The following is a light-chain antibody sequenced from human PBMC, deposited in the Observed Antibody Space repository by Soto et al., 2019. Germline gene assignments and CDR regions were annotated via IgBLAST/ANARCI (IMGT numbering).Light chain of an antibody. Sequence: DIQMTQSPSTLSASVGDRVTITCRASQSISSWLAWYQQKPGKAPNLLIYKASTLESGVLSRFSGTVSGTEFTLTISSLQPDDFATYYCQQYDTYSRTFGQGTKVDIK. CDR2: KAS. V-gene: IGKV1-5*03. CDR1: QSISSW. J-gene: IGKJ1*01. CDR3: QQYDTYSRT.